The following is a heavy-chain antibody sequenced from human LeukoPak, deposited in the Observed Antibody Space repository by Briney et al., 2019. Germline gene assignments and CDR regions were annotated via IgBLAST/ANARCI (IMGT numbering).Heavy chain of an antibody. CDR2: INPNSGGT. D-gene: IGHD6-19*01. CDR1: GYTFTGYY. CDR3: ARGGVYSSGWLTPSDY. Sequence: ASVKLSCNSSGYTFTGYYMHWVRHAPGQGLVWMGWINPNSGGTNYAQKFQGRVTMTRDTSISTAYMELSRLRSDDTAVYYCARGGVYSSGWLTPSDYWGQGTLVTVSS. V-gene: IGHV1-2*02. J-gene: IGHJ4*02.